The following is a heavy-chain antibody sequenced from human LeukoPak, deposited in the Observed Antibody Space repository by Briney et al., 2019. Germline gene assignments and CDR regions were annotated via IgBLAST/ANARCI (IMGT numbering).Heavy chain of an antibody. D-gene: IGHD1-7*01. V-gene: IGHV3-30*02. CDR1: GFTFSSYS. Sequence: GGSLRLSCAASGFTFSSYSMNWVRQAPGKGLEWVAFIRYDGSNKYYADSVKGRFTISRDNSKNTLYLQMNSLRAEDTAVYYCAKGELQYLDYWGQGTLVTVSS. J-gene: IGHJ4*02. CDR3: AKGELQYLDY. CDR2: IRYDGSNK.